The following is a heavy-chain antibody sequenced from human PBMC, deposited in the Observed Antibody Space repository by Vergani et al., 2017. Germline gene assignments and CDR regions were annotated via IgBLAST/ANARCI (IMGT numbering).Heavy chain of an antibody. CDR3: ARGLXDCTHIRCSTPSY. CDR1: GFSFSSYS. CDR2: ISGSSSYV. J-gene: IGHJ4*02. D-gene: IGHD2-8*01. V-gene: IGHV3-21*02. Sequence: EVQLVESGGGLVKPGGSLRLSCAASGFSFSSYSMNWVRQAPGKGLEWVASISGSSSYVFYRDSVEGRFTITRDNAKKSVYLQMNSLRAEDTAMYFCARGLXDCTHIRCSTPSYWGQGTQVTVSS.